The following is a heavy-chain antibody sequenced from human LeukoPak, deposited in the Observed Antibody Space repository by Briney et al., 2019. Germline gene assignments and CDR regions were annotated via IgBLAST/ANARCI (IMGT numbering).Heavy chain of an antibody. CDR2: FYPGDSDT. J-gene: IGHJ6*03. Sequence: GESLKISCKGSGYSFTNYWIGWVRQMPGKGLEWMGIFYPGDSDTRYSPSFQGQVTISADKSISTAYLQWRSLKASDAAMYFCARGPYCSTTSCYSPYYYYYMDVWGKGTTVTVSS. V-gene: IGHV5-51*03. D-gene: IGHD2-2*01. CDR3: ARGPYCSTTSCYSPYYYYYMDV. CDR1: GYSFTNYW.